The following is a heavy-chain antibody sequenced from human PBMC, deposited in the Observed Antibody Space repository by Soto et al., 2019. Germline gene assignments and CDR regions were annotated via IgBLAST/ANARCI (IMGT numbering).Heavy chain of an antibody. V-gene: IGHV3-7*01. J-gene: IGHJ4*02. CDR1: GFTFSSYW. D-gene: IGHD3-3*01. CDR2: IKEDGSDM. Sequence: EVQLVESGGGLVQPGGSLRLSCAASGFTFSSYWMSWVRQAPGKGLEWVANIKEDGSDMYYVDSVKGRFTISRDNAKKSLYLQMSSVGAEDAAVYYCATEVWVSYDFWSGDSAYWGQGTVVTVSS. CDR3: ATEVWVSYDFWSGDSAY.